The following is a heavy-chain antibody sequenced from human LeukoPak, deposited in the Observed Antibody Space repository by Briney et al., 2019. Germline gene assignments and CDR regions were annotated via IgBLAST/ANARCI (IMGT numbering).Heavy chain of an antibody. CDR1: GFTFSDYY. D-gene: IGHD3-9*01. CDR2: ISSSGSTI. Sequence: SGGSLRLSCAASGFTFSDYYMSWIRQAPGKGLEWVSYISSSGSTIYYADSVKGRFTISRDNAKNSLYLQMNSLRAEDTAVYYCARDAYFDWLFRFDPWGQGTLVTVSS. J-gene: IGHJ5*02. V-gene: IGHV3-11*01. CDR3: ARDAYFDWLFRFDP.